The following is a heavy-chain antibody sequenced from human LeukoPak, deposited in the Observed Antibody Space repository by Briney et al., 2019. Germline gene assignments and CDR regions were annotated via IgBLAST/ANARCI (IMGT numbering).Heavy chain of an antibody. CDR1: GFTFSSYS. Sequence: GGSLRLSCAASGFTFSSYSMNWVRQAPGKGLEWVSAISGSGVGTYYADSVKGRFTISRDNSWNTLYLQMSSLRAEDTAVYYCAKDQVISGSEASDIWGQGTMVTVSS. D-gene: IGHD2-21*01. CDR3: AKDQVISGSEASDI. J-gene: IGHJ3*02. V-gene: IGHV3-23*01. CDR2: ISGSGVGT.